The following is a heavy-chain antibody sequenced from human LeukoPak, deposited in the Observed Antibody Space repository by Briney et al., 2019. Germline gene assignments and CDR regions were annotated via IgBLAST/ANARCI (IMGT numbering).Heavy chain of an antibody. V-gene: IGHV6-1*01. J-gene: IGHJ4*02. CDR3: ARDSVQLDHAIDY. D-gene: IGHD1-1*01. CDR2: TYHRSKWYN. Sequence: SQTLSLTCAISGDSVSSSSAAWNWTRQSPSRGLEWLGRTYHRSKWYNDFAVSVKSRITINPDTSKNQFSLQLSSVTPEDTALYYCARDSVQLDHAIDYWGQGTLVTVSS. CDR1: GDSVSSSSAA.